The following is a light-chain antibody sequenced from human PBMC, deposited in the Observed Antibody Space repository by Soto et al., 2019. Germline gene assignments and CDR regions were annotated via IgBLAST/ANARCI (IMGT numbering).Light chain of an antibody. V-gene: IGKV1-39*01. CDR2: SAS. Sequence: DVQVTQSPSSLSASIGDRVTITCRASQNIDTYLNWYEQKRGKAPRLLISSASILQSGVPSRFSGSGSGTDFTLTISSLQPEDFVTYHCQQSFATPYTFGQGTKVEIK. CDR3: QQSFATPYT. J-gene: IGKJ2*01. CDR1: QNIDTY.